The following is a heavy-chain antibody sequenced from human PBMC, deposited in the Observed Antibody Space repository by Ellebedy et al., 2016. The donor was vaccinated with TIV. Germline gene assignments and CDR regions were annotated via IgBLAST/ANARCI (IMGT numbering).Heavy chain of an antibody. CDR3: ARGLGWLQPDN. CDR2: THHSRGT. CDR1: DASFSVYY. Sequence: SETLSLXXEFNDASFSVYYWSWIRRSPEKGLEWLGETHHSRGTNYNPSLKSRVTISIDTPKKQISLKVTSLTAADTAIYYCARGLGWLQPDNWGQGALVTVSS. V-gene: IGHV4-34*01. J-gene: IGHJ4*02. D-gene: IGHD4-23*01.